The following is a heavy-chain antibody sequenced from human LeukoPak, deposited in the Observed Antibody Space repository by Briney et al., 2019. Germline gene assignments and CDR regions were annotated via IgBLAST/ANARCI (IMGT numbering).Heavy chain of an antibody. CDR3: ARDLTLSY. CDR1: GFTFSSYT. D-gene: IGHD1-14*01. V-gene: IGHV3-48*02. Sequence: GGSLRLSCAASGFTFSSYTMNWVRRAPGKGLEWVSYISTTSTTIYYADSVKGRFTISRDNAKNSLYLQMNSLRDEDTAVYYCARDLTLSYWGQGTLVTVPS. J-gene: IGHJ4*02. CDR2: ISTTSTTI.